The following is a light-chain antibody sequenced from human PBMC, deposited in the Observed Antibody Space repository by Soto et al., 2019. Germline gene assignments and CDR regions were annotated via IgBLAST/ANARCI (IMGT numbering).Light chain of an antibody. V-gene: IGKV1-33*01. CDR3: QRYDNLT. Sequence: DIQMTQSPSSLSASVGDRVTITCQASQDISKYLNWYQQKPGKAPKLLIYDASNLETGDPSKCSGSGSGTDFTFTIISLQPEEIATYYWQRYDNLTFGGGAKVDIK. CDR1: QDISKY. CDR2: DAS. J-gene: IGKJ4*01.